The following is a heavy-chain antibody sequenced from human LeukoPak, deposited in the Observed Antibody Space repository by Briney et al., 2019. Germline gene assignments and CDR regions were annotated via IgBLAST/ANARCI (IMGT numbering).Heavy chain of an antibody. V-gene: IGHV3-23*01. Sequence: GGSLRLSCAASGFTFSSYGMSWVRQAPGKGLEWVSAISGSGGSTYYADSVKGRFTISRDNSKTTLYLQMNSLRAEDTAVYYCAKPTAADADGEYYYGMDVWGKGTTVTVSS. D-gene: IGHD6-13*01. CDR2: ISGSGGST. CDR3: AKPTAADADGEYYYGMDV. J-gene: IGHJ6*04. CDR1: GFTFSSYG.